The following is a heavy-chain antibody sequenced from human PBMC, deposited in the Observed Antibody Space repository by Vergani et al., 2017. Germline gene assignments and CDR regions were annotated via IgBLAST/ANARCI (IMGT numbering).Heavy chain of an antibody. CDR3: AVWGRKGVLDAFDI. D-gene: IGHD7-27*01. CDR2: IWYDGSNK. Sequence: QVQLVESGGGVVQPGRSLRLFCAASGFTFSSYGMHWVRQAPGKGLEWVAVIWYDGSNKYYADSVKGRFSISRDNSKNTLYLQMNSLRAEDTAVYYCAVWGRKGVLDAFDIWGQGTMVTVSS. V-gene: IGHV3-33*01. CDR1: GFTFSSYG. J-gene: IGHJ3*02.